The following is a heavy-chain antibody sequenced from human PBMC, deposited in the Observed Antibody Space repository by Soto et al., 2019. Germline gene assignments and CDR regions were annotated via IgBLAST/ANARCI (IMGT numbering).Heavy chain of an antibody. V-gene: IGHV3-33*01. CDR1: GFTFSSYG. Sequence: GGSLRLSCAASGFTFSSYGMHWVRQAPGKGLEWVAVIWYDGSNKYYADSVKGRFTISRDNSKNTLYLQMNSLRAEDTALYYCARDRKIFGVERIFDYWGQGTLVTVSS. CDR3: ARDRKIFGVERIFDY. D-gene: IGHD3-3*01. CDR2: IWYDGSNK. J-gene: IGHJ4*02.